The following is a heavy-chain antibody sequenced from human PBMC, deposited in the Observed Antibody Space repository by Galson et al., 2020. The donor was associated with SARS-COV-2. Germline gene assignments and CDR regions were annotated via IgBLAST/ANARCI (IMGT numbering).Heavy chain of an antibody. D-gene: IGHD2-15*01. CDR3: ARDFPPPGSRVVFNWFDP. Sequence: QLGESLKISCAASGFTFSSYAMHWVRQAPGKGLEWVAVISYDGSNKYYADSVKGRFTISRDNSKNTLYLQMNSLRAEDTAVYYCARDFPPPGSRVVFNWFDPWGQGTLVTVSS. V-gene: IGHV3-30*04. CDR2: ISYDGSNK. J-gene: IGHJ5*02. CDR1: GFTFSSYA.